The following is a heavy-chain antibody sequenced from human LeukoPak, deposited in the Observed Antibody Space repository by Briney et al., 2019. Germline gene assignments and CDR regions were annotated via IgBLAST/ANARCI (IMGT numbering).Heavy chain of an antibody. J-gene: IGHJ4*02. D-gene: IGHD1-26*01. CDR2: IYYSGST. CDR1: GGSISSYY. V-gene: IGHV4-59*01. CDR3: ARDRVGATTVFDY. Sequence: PSETLSLTCTVSGGSISSYYWSWIRQPPGKGPEWIGYIYYSGSTNYNPSLKSRVTISVDTSKNQFSLKLSSVTAADTAVYYCARDRVGATTVFDYWGQGTLVTVSS.